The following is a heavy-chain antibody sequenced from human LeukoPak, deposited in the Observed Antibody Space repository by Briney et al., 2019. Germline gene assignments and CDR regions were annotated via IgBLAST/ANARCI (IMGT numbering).Heavy chain of an antibody. J-gene: IGHJ3*02. Sequence: ASVKVSCKASGYTFTGYHMHWVRQAPGQGLEWMGWINSNTGGTNYAQEFQGRVTMTRDTYISTAYMDLSSLRSDDTAVYYCARDDSSSSSNAFDIWGQGTIVSVSS. CDR3: ARDDSSSSSNAFDI. D-gene: IGHD6-6*01. CDR1: GYTFTGYH. V-gene: IGHV1-2*02. CDR2: INSNTGGT.